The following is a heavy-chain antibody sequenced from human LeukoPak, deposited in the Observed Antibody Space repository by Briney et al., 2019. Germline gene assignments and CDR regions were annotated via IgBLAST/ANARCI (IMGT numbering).Heavy chain of an antibody. J-gene: IGHJ4*02. Sequence: ASVKVSCKASGYTFTSYGISWVRQAPGQGLEWMGWISAYNGNTNYAQKLQGRVTMTTDTSTSTAYMELRSLRSDDTAVYYCARDVVSGYDPSLIFDYWGQGTLVTVSS. CDR3: ARDVVSGYDPSLIFDY. CDR1: GYTFTSYG. V-gene: IGHV1-18*01. D-gene: IGHD5-12*01. CDR2: ISAYNGNT.